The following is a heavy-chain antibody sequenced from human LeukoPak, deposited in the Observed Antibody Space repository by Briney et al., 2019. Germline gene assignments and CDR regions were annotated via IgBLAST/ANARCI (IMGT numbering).Heavy chain of an antibody. D-gene: IGHD3-3*01. CDR2: ISAYNGNT. Sequence: GASVKVSCKASGGTFSSYAISWVRQAPGQGLEWMGRISAYNGNTNYAQKLQGRVTMTTDTSTSTAYMELRSLRSDDTAVYYCARDGTIFGVMYYFDYWGQGTLATVSS. CDR1: GGTFSSYA. J-gene: IGHJ4*02. CDR3: ARDGTIFGVMYYFDY. V-gene: IGHV1-18*01.